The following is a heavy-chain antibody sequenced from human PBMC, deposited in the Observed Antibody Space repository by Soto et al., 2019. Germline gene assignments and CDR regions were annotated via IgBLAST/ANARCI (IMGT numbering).Heavy chain of an antibody. D-gene: IGHD5-18*01. CDR3: ARDGDTAMVDYYYYGMDV. J-gene: IGHJ6*02. Sequence: SVKVSCKASGGTFSSYAISWVRQAPGQGLEWMGGIIPIFGTANYAQKFQGRVTITADESTSTAYMELSSLRSEDTAVYYCARDGDTAMVDYYYYGMDVWGQGTTVTVSS. CDR1: GGTFSSYA. CDR2: IIPIFGTA. V-gene: IGHV1-69*13.